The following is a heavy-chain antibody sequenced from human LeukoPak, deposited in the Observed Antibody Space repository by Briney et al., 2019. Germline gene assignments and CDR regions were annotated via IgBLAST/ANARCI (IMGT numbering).Heavy chain of an antibody. D-gene: IGHD2-8*01. V-gene: IGHV4-34*01. CDR3: ARRSARLYDFDY. J-gene: IGHJ4*01. CDR2: INHSGST. Sequence: SETLSLTCAVYGGSFSGYYWSWIRQPPGKGLEWIGEINHSGSTNYNPSLKSRVTISVDTSKNQFSLKLSSVTAADTAVYSCARRSARLYDFDYWGHGTLVTVSS. CDR1: GGSFSGYY.